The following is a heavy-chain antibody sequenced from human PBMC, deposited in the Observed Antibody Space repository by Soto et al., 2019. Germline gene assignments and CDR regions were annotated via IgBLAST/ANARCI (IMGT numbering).Heavy chain of an antibody. CDR3: AGSYSYGNNWFDP. D-gene: IGHD5-18*01. CDR2: IYYSGST. CDR1: GGSISSYY. V-gene: IGHV4-59*01. J-gene: IGHJ5*02. Sequence: PSETLSLTCTVSGGSISSYYWSWIRQPPGKGLEWIGYIYYSGSTNYNPSLKSRVTISVDTSKNQFSLKLSSVTAADTAVYYCAGSYSYGNNWFDPWGQGTLVTVSS.